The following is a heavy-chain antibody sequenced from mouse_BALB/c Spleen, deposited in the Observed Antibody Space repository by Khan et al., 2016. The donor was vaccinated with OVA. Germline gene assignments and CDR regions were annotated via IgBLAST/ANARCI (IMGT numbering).Heavy chain of an antibody. CDR2: IDPFSGGI. J-gene: IGHJ3*01. V-gene: IGHV1-31*01. Sequence: VQLQQSGPELMKPGASVKISCKVSGYSFTSYYIHWIMQSHGKSLEWIGYIDPFSGGITYNQKFKGKATLTVDKSSSTAYIYFSNLTSEDSAVYYCTRHGYVAWFTYWGQGTLVTVSA. CDR1: GYSFTSYY. CDR3: TRHGYVAWFTY. D-gene: IGHD2-2*01.